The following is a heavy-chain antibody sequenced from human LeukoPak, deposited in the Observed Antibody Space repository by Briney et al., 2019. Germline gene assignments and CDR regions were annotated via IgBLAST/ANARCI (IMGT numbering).Heavy chain of an antibody. CDR2: IYPNSGGT. J-gene: IGHJ4*02. Sequence: ASVKVSCKASGYTFTGYYMHWVRQAPGQGLEWVGWIYPNSGGTNYAQRFQGRVTMTRDTSISTAYMELSRLRSEDTAVYYCASNIVVVPAALDYWGQGTLVTVSS. D-gene: IGHD2-2*01. CDR3: ASNIVVVPAALDY. CDR1: GYTFTGYY. V-gene: IGHV1-2*02.